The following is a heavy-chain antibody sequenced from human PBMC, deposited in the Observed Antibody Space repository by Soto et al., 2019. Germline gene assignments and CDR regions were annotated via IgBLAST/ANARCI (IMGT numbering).Heavy chain of an antibody. CDR2: MNPNSGNT. J-gene: IGHJ4*02. CDR1: GYTFTSYD. D-gene: IGHD3-22*01. Sequence: QVQLVQSGAEVKKPGASVKVSCKASGYTFTSYDINWVRQATGQGLEWMGWMNPNSGNTRYAQKFQGRVTMTRNTAVSTAYMELSSIGSEVTAVYYRARALTYYYDSSGYYYRDYWGQGTLVTVSS. CDR3: ARALTYYYDSSGYYYRDY. V-gene: IGHV1-8*01.